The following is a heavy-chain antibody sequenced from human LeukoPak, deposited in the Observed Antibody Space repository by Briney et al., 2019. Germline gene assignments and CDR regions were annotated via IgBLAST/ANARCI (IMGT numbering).Heavy chain of an antibody. CDR1: GFIFSTYY. J-gene: IGHJ4*02. D-gene: IGHD6-19*01. CDR3: ARDGSGWYRGLDY. V-gene: IGHV3-7*01. CDR2: IKRDGSEK. Sequence: GGSLRLSCAASGFIFSTYYMNWVRQAPGKGLEWVANIKRDGSEKDYVDSVKGRFTISRDNAKNSLFLQMNNLRAEDTAVYYCARDGSGWYRGLDYWGQGTLVTVSS.